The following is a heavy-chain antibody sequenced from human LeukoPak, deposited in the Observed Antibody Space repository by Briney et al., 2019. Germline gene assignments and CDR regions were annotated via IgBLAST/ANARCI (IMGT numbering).Heavy chain of an antibody. Sequence: SQTLSLTCAIFGDSVSSNSAAWNWIRQSPSRGLEWLGRTYYRSKWYNDYAVSVKSRITINPDTSKNQFSLQLNSVTPEDTAVYYCAREDCSGGSCYFPFDYWGQGTLVTVSS. J-gene: IGHJ4*02. D-gene: IGHD2-15*01. CDR3: AREDCSGGSCYFPFDY. V-gene: IGHV6-1*01. CDR2: TYYRSKWYN. CDR1: GDSVSSNSAA.